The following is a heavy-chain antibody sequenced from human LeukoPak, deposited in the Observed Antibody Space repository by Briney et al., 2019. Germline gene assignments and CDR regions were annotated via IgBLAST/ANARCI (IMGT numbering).Heavy chain of an antibody. Sequence: GASXKVSCKASGYTFTSYYMHWVRQAPGQGLEWMGWINPNSGGTNYAQKFQGRVTMTRDTSISTAYMELSRLRSDDTAVYYCARYVVVVAAGGEHDAFDIWGQGTMVTVSS. D-gene: IGHD2-15*01. CDR1: GYTFTSYY. J-gene: IGHJ3*02. CDR2: INPNSGGT. CDR3: ARYVVVVAAGGEHDAFDI. V-gene: IGHV1-2*02.